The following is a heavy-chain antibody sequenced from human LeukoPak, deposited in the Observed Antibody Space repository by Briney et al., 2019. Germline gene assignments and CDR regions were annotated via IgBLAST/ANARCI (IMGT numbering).Heavy chain of an antibody. D-gene: IGHD4-17*01. V-gene: IGHV3-23*01. Sequence: GGSLRLSCAASGFTFSNYAMSWVRQAPGKGLEWVSSISDSGGSTYYADSVKGRFTISRDNSKNTLYLQMNSLRAEDTAVYYCAKNQHGDYASLDYWGQGTLVTVSS. J-gene: IGHJ4*02. CDR1: GFTFSNYA. CDR2: ISDSGGST. CDR3: AKNQHGDYASLDY.